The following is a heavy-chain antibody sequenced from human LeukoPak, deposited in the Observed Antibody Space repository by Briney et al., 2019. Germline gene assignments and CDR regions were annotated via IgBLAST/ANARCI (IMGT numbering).Heavy chain of an antibody. Sequence: SETLSLTCTVSGDSISSGGYHWSWIRQPPGKGLEWIGEINHSGSTNYNPSLKSRVTISVDTSKNQFSLKLSSVTAADTAVYYCARGGVGQLGWFDPWGQGTLVTVSS. J-gene: IGHJ5*02. CDR1: GDSISSGGYH. CDR2: INHSGST. CDR3: ARGGVGQLGWFDP. D-gene: IGHD6-6*01. V-gene: IGHV4-39*07.